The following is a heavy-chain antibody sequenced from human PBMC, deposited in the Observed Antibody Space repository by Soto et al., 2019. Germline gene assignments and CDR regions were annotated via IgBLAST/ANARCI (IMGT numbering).Heavy chain of an antibody. J-gene: IGHJ6*02. D-gene: IGHD1-7*01. Sequence: GGSLRLSCAASGFTVSSNHMSWVRQAPGKGLEWGSVIYRGGKTYSADSMKGRITNSRDNSKNTLYLQMNSLRAEDTAVYYCAREGTTPPYYYGMDVWGQGTTVTVSS. V-gene: IGHV3-66*01. CDR1: GFTVSSNH. CDR2: IYRGGKT. CDR3: AREGTTPPYYYGMDV.